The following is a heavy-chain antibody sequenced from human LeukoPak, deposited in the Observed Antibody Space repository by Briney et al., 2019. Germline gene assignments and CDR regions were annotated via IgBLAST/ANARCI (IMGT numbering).Heavy chain of an antibody. J-gene: IGHJ4*02. CDR3: AKGGPTGSNYFDF. CDR1: GFTFSSYA. CDR2: ISGSGYYS. V-gene: IGHV3-23*01. D-gene: IGHD1-26*01. Sequence: HPGGSLRLSCAASGFTFSSYAMHWVRQAPGKGLEWVSVISGSGYYSYYADSVKGRFTVSRDNSKTTLYLQMNSLRADDTAVYYCAKGGPTGSNYFDFWGQGTLVTVSS.